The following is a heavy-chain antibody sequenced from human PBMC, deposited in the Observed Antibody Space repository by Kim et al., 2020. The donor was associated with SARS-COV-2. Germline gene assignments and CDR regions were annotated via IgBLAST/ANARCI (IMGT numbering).Heavy chain of an antibody. CDR1: GYTFTSYG. Sequence: ASVKVSCKASGYTFTSYGIRWVRQAPGQGLEWMGWISAYNGNTKYAQKLQGRVTMTTDTSTSTAYMELRSLRSDDTAVYYCARDPRIAMAGTEPREFDYWGQGTLVTVSS. J-gene: IGHJ4*02. V-gene: IGHV1-18*04. CDR2: ISAYNGNT. CDR3: ARDPRIAMAGTEPREFDY. D-gene: IGHD6-19*01.